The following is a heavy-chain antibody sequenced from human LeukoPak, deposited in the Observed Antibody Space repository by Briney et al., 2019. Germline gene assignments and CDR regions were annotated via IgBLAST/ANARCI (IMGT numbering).Heavy chain of an antibody. D-gene: IGHD3-10*01. Sequence: ASVKVSCKASGGTFSSYAISWVRQAPGQGLEWMEGIIPIFGTANYAQKFQGRVTITADESTSTAYMELSSLRSEDTAVYYCARDRITMVRGTHYYYGMDVWGQGTTVTVSS. V-gene: IGHV1-69*13. J-gene: IGHJ6*02. CDR2: IIPIFGTA. CDR3: ARDRITMVRGTHYYYGMDV. CDR1: GGTFSSYA.